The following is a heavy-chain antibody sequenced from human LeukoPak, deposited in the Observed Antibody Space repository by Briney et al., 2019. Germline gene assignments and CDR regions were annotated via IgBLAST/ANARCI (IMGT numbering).Heavy chain of an antibody. CDR2: INADGSTT. J-gene: IGHJ4*02. CDR3: ATLISGWSLY. Sequence: PGGSPRLSCAASGSGFTFNNYWMHWVRQAPGKGLVWVSRINADGSTTSYADSVRGRFTISRDNAQNTLYLQMNSLRAEDTAVYYCATLISGWSLYWGQGTLVTVSS. D-gene: IGHD6-19*01. CDR1: GSGFTFNNYW. V-gene: IGHV3-74*01.